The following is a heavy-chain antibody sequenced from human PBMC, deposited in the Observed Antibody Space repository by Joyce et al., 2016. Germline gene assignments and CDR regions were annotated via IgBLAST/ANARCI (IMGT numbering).Heavy chain of an antibody. J-gene: IGHJ4*02. D-gene: IGHD1-1*01. CDR1: GFTFSSYG. CDR3: AQGGAWELARYDN. V-gene: IGHV3-30*18. CDR2: ISYEGSNK. Sequence: QVQLVESGGGVVQPGRSLRLSCAASGFTFSSYGMHWVRQAPGEGLEWVAAISYEGSNKYYTDSVQGRFTISRDNSKNTLYLQMNSLRPEDTAVYYCAQGGAWELARYDNWGQGTLVTVSS.